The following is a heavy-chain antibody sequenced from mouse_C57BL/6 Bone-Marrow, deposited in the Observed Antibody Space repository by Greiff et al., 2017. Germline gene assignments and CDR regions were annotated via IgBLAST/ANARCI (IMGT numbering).Heavy chain of an antibody. CDR2: ISSGSSTI. V-gene: IGHV5-17*01. CDR3: AWPLFCDV. J-gene: IGHJ1*03. CDR1: GFTFSDYG. Sequence: EVKLEESGGGLVKPGGSLKLSCAASGFTFSDYGMNWVRQAPEKGLEWVAYISSGSSTIYYADTVKGRFTISRDNAKNTLFLQMTSLRSGDTAMYYCAWPLFCDVWGTGTTVTVPS. D-gene: IGHD6-1*01.